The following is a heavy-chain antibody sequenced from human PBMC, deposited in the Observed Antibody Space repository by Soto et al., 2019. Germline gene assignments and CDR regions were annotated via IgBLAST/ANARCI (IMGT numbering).Heavy chain of an antibody. J-gene: IGHJ4*02. Sequence: GASVKVSCKASGYTFTKYGISWLRQAPGQGLEWMGGIIPIFGTANYAQKFQGRVTITADESTSTAYMELSSLRSEDTAVYYCASGAFLAYCGGECYPWHFDYWGQGTLVTVSS. CDR1: GYTFTKYG. CDR2: IIPIFGTA. V-gene: IGHV1-69*13. D-gene: IGHD2-21*01. CDR3: ASGAFLAYCGGECYPWHFDY.